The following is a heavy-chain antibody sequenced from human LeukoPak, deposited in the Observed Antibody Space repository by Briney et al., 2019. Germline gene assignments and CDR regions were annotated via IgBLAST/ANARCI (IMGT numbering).Heavy chain of an antibody. D-gene: IGHD2-2*01. J-gene: IGHJ4*02. CDR3: ARETDSTLFDY. CDR2: ISSSSLYI. Sequence: GGSLRLSCATSGFTFSSYSMNWVRQAPGKALEWVSSISSSSLYIYYADSVRGRFTISRDNAKNSLYLQMNSLRAEDTAVYYCARETDSTLFDYWGQGTLVTVSS. V-gene: IGHV3-21*01. CDR1: GFTFSSYS.